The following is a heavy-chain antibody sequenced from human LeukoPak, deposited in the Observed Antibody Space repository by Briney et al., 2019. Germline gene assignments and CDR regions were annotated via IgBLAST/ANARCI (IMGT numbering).Heavy chain of an antibody. Sequence: PSETLSLTRAVHGGSLSGHYWTWVRQPPGKGLEWIGEIDHTGDTNYQPSLKSRVTMSVDTSKNQFSLKLRSVTAAETAMYYCAKGRRVRNYEYWFDPWGQGTLVTVSS. D-gene: IGHD4-11*01. CDR2: IDHTGDT. CDR3: AKGRRVRNYEYWFDP. CDR1: GGSLSGHY. J-gene: IGHJ5*02. V-gene: IGHV4-34*01.